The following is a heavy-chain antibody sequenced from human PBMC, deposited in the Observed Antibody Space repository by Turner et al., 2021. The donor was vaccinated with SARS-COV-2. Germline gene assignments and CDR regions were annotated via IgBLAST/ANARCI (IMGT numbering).Heavy chain of an antibody. D-gene: IGHD3-22*01. V-gene: IGHV3-21*01. CDR1: GFTLVSYS. J-gene: IGHJ3*02. CDR2: ISSSSSYI. CDR3: ARARWHYYDSSGYYPDAFDI. Sequence: EVHLVESGGGLVKPGGSLRPSFTASGFTLVSYSRNWVRQAPGKGLEWVSSISSSSSYIYYADSVKGLFTISRDNAKNSLYLQVNSLRAEDTAVYYCARARWHYYDSSGYYPDAFDIWGQGTMVTVSS.